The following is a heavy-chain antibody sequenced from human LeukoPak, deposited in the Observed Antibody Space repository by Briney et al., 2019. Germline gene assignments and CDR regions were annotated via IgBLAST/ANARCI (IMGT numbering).Heavy chain of an antibody. J-gene: IGHJ4*02. CDR2: INTDESKI. CDR3: ARGGLFKYFFDY. D-gene: IGHD2-15*01. V-gene: IGHV3-74*01. CDR1: GFTFSSHW. Sequence: GGSLRLSCAASGFTFSSHWMHWVRQTPGKGLVWVSRINTDESKINHTDSVKGRFTISRDNAKNMLYLQMNSLRAEDTAVYYCARGGLFKYFFDYWGQGTPVTVSS.